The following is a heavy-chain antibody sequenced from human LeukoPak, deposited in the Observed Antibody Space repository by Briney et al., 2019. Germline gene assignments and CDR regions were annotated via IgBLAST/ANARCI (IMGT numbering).Heavy chain of an antibody. D-gene: IGHD2-2*02. CDR3: ARGSGYCSSTSCYKIDY. CDR1: GYTFTGYY. J-gene: IGHJ4*02. V-gene: IGHV1-2*02. Sequence: ASVKVSCKASGYTFTGYYMHWVRQAPGQGLEWMGWINPNSGGTNYAQKFQGRVTMTRDTSISTAYMELSRLRSDDTAVYYCARGSGYCSSTSCYKIDYWGQGTLVTVSS. CDR2: INPNSGGT.